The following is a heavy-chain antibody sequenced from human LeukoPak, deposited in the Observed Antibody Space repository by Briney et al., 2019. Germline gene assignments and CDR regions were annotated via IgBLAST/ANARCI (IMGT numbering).Heavy chain of an antibody. D-gene: IGHD2-15*01. CDR1: GLTVSSHY. V-gene: IGHV3-66*04. CDR3: TRLVGITYFDY. CDR2: IYSGGTT. J-gene: IGHJ4*02. Sequence: PGGSLRLSCAASGLTVSSHYMSWVRQAPGKGLEWVSGIYSGGTTYYADSVRGRFTISRVNSKNTLCLQMNSLKAEDTAAYYCTRLVGITYFDYWGQGTLVTVSS.